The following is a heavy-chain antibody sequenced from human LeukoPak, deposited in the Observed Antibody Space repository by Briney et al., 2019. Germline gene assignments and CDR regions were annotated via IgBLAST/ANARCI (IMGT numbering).Heavy chain of an antibody. CDR3: ARGSWYV. CDR2: IKQDGSEK. Sequence: PGGSLRLSCAASGFTFDDYAMHWVRQVPGKGLEWVANIKQDGSEKYYVDSVKGRFTISRDNAKNSLYLQMNSLRAEDTAVYYCARGSWYVWGQGTLVTVSS. J-gene: IGHJ4*02. CDR1: GFTFDDYA. D-gene: IGHD6-13*01. V-gene: IGHV3-7*04.